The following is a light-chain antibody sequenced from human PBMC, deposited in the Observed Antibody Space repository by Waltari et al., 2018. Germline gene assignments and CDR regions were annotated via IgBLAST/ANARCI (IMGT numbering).Light chain of an antibody. CDR3: QQYHQWWT. Sequence: EIVMTQSPATLSVSPGERVTPSCRASQSIGTDFAWYQQKPGQAPRLLIYGISFRATGVPARFSGSVSATEFTLTISSLLSEDFAVYDCQQYHQWWTFGQGTKVEIK. CDR1: QSIGTD. V-gene: IGKV3-15*01. CDR2: GIS. J-gene: IGKJ1*01.